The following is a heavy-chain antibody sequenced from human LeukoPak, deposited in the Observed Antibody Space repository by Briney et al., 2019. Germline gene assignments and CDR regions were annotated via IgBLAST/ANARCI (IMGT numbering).Heavy chain of an antibody. CDR1: GFTFSTYA. D-gene: IGHD3-10*01. CDR3: AKGRTFFGSGIDF. CDR2: ISGSGGST. J-gene: IGHJ4*02. Sequence: PGGSLRLSCAASGFTFSTYAMSWVRQAPGKGLEWVSHISGSGGSTYSADSVKGRFTISRDNSKNTLYLQMNSLRAEDTAIYYWAKGRTFFGSGIDFWGQGTLVTVSS. V-gene: IGHV3-23*01.